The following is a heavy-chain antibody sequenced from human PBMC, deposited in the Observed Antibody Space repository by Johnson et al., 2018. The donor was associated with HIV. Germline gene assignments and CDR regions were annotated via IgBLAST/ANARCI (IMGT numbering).Heavy chain of an antibody. CDR3: ARDPELDYFDNRAFDI. CDR1: GFTVSSNY. J-gene: IGHJ3*02. V-gene: IGHV3-53*01. Sequence: VQLVESGGGLIQPGGSLRLSCAASGFTVSSNYMSWVRQAPGKGLEWVSVIYSGGSTYYADSVKGRFTISRDNAKNSLSLQMDSLRAEDTAVYYCARDPELDYFDNRAFDIWGQGTMVTVSS. D-gene: IGHD3-22*01. CDR2: IYSGGST.